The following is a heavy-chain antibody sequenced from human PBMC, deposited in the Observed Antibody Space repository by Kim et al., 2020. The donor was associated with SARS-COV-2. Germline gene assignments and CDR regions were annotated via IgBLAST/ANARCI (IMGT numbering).Heavy chain of an antibody. V-gene: IGHV4-31*03. J-gene: IGHJ4*02. CDR3: AREVLLWFGDPTYYFDY. D-gene: IGHD3-10*01. Sequence: SETLSLTCTVSGGSISSGGYYWSWIRQHPGKGLEWIGYIYYSGSTYYNPSLKSRVTISVDTSKNQFSLKLSSVTAADTAVYYCAREVLLWFGDPTYYFDYWGQGTLVSVSS. CDR1: GGSISSGGYY. CDR2: IYYSGST.